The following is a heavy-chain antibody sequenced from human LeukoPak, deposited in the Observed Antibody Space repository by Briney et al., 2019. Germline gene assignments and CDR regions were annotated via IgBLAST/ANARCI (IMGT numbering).Heavy chain of an antibody. CDR3: ARDYGGSCGY. Sequence: GGSLRLSCAASGFTFSSYWMHWVRQAPGKGLVWVSRINNDGSRTTYADSVKGRFTISRDNAKNTLYLQMNSLGAEDTAVYYCARDYGGSCGYWGQGTLVTVSS. CDR1: GFTFSSYW. D-gene: IGHD2-15*01. J-gene: IGHJ4*02. V-gene: IGHV3-74*01. CDR2: INNDGSRT.